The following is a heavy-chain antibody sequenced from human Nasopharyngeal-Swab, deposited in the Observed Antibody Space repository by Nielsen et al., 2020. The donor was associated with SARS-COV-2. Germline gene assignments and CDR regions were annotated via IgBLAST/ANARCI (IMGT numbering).Heavy chain of an antibody. CDR2: ISSSSSTI. Sequence: GRSLRLSCAASGFTFSSYSMNWVRQAPGKGLEWVSYISSSSSTIYYADSVKGRFTISRDNAKNSLYLQMNSLRDEDTAVYYCARVGVVIAHYYYYGMDVWGQGTTVTVSS. J-gene: IGHJ6*02. V-gene: IGHV3-48*02. D-gene: IGHD2-21*01. CDR1: GFTFSSYS. CDR3: ARVGVVIAHYYYYGMDV.